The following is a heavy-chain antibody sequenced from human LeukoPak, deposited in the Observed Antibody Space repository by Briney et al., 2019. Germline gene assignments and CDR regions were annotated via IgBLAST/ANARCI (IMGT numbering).Heavy chain of an antibody. D-gene: IGHD6-6*01. CDR3: ARLVSSSSEGLDY. J-gene: IGHJ4*02. Sequence: PSETLPLTCAVYGGSFSGYYWSWIRQPPGKGLEWIGEINHSGSTNYNPSLKSRVTISVDTSKNQFSLKLSSVTAADTAVYYCARLVSSSSEGLDYWGQGTLVTVSS. V-gene: IGHV4-34*01. CDR1: GGSFSGYY. CDR2: INHSGST.